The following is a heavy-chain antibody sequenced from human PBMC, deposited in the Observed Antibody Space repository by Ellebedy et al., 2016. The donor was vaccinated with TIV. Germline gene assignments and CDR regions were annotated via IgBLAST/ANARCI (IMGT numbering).Heavy chain of an antibody. CDR3: ARDGGLSCGSTSCYVPRRSYYYGMDV. V-gene: IGHV3-30*01. D-gene: IGHD2-2*01. CDR2: ISNDGSNT. J-gene: IGHJ6*02. Sequence: PGGSLRLSCAASGFTFSVYAMHWVRQAPGKGLEWVAVISNDGSNTFYADSVKGRFTISRDNSKKTLYLRMNSLRPEDTGVYYCARDGGLSCGSTSCYVPRRSYYYGMDVWGQGTTVTVSS. CDR1: GFTFSVYA.